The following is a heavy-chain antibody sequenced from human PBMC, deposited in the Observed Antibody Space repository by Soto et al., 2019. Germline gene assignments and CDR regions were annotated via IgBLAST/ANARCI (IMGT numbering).Heavy chain of an antibody. CDR1: GFIFNNYA. Sequence: EVQVLESGGGLVQPGGSLRLSCAASGFIFNNYAMSWVRQAPGKGLEWVSAISGRGDSKYYADSVRGRSTISRDNSKNTLYLQMNSLTADDTALYYCAIDKGNVAWYFDQWGQGALVTVSS. CDR3: AIDKGNVAWYFDQ. D-gene: IGHD3-9*01. J-gene: IGHJ4*02. CDR2: ISGRGDSK. V-gene: IGHV3-23*01.